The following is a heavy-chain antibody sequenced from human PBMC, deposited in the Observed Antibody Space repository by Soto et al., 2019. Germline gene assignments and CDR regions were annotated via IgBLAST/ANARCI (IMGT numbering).Heavy chain of an antibody. V-gene: IGHV4-31*03. CDR1: GGSISSGGYY. J-gene: IGHJ3*02. Sequence: QVQLQESGPGLVKPSQTLSLTCTVSGGSISSGGYYWSWIRQHPGKGLEWIGYIYYSGSTYYNPSLKSRVTISVDTSKNQFSLKLSSVTAADTAVYYCARAPRDIVVVPAAIGAFDIWGQGTMVTVSP. CDR2: IYYSGST. D-gene: IGHD2-2*01. CDR3: ARAPRDIVVVPAAIGAFDI.